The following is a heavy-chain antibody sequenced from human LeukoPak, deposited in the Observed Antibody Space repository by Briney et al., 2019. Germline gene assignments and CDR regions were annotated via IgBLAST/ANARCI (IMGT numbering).Heavy chain of an antibody. Sequence: VSVKVSCKASGYTFTSYYMHWVRQAPGQGLEWMGIINPSGGSTSYAQKFQGRVTMTRDTSTSTVYMELSSLRSEDTAVYYCARDRYYYDSSGYIRGISFDYWGQGTLVTVSS. CDR2: INPSGGST. J-gene: IGHJ4*02. V-gene: IGHV1-46*01. CDR1: GYTFTSYY. D-gene: IGHD3-22*01. CDR3: ARDRYYYDSSGYIRGISFDY.